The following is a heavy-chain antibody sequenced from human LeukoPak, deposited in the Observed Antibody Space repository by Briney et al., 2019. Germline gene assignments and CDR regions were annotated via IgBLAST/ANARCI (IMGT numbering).Heavy chain of an antibody. CDR3: AKDYGPHCGGDCAYFDY. J-gene: IGHJ4*02. Sequence: PGGSLRLSCASSGFSFSSYGMHWVRQAPGKGLEWVAVISYDGSNKYYADSVKGRFTISRDNSKNTLYLQMNSLRAEDTAVYYCAKDYGPHCGGDCAYFDYWGQGTLVTVSS. V-gene: IGHV3-30*18. CDR2: ISYDGSNK. CDR1: GFSFSSYG. D-gene: IGHD2-21*02.